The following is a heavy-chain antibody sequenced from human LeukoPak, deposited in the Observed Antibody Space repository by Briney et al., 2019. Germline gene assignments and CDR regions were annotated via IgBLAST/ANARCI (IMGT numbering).Heavy chain of an antibody. D-gene: IGHD2-21*01. J-gene: IGHJ6*03. CDR1: GFTFSSYG. V-gene: IGHV3-30*02. Sequence: SGGSLRLSCAASGFTFSSYGMHWVRQAPGKGLEWVAFIRYDGSNKYYADSVKGRFTISRDNSKNTLYLQMNSLRAEDTAVYYCAKDFSAYSYNYYYYMDVWGKGTTVTVSS. CDR2: IRYDGSNK. CDR3: AKDFSAYSYNYYYYMDV.